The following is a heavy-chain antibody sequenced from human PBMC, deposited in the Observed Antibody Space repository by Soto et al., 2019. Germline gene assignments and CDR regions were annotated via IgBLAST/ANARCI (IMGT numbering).Heavy chain of an antibody. CDR3: ASVTAMAQPDAFDI. Sequence: QVQLQQWGAGLLKPSETLSLTCAVYGGSFSGYYWSWIRQPPGKGLEWIGEINHSGSTNYNPSLKSRVTISVDTSKNQFSLKLSSVTAAETAVYYCASVTAMAQPDAFDIWGQGTMVTVSS. CDR1: GGSFSGYY. J-gene: IGHJ3*02. V-gene: IGHV4-34*01. D-gene: IGHD5-18*01. CDR2: INHSGST.